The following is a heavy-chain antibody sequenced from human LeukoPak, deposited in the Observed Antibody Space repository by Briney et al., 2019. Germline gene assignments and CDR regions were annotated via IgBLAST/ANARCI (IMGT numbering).Heavy chain of an antibody. Sequence: PSETLSLTCTVSGGSISRYYWTWIRQPPGKGLEWIGYIYYSGGTNYNPSLKSRVTISVDTSKNQFSLRLSPVTAADTAVYYCARVRNYYDTSGYYALDSWGQGTLVTVSS. D-gene: IGHD3-22*01. V-gene: IGHV4-59*01. CDR1: GGSISRYY. J-gene: IGHJ4*02. CDR3: ARVRNYYDTSGYYALDS. CDR2: IYYSGGT.